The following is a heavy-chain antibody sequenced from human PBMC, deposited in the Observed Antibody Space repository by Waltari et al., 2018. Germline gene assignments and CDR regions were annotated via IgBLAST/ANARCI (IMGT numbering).Heavy chain of an antibody. Sequence: QVQLVQSGTEVKKPGASVTVSCKASGYAFTGYFLSGVRQAPGQGLEWMGWINPDSGDTNCTQKFQGRVTMTRDTSINTAYMQLSGLRSDDTAVYYCARPWPGRAAAAPYYFDSWGQGTMAIVSS. CDR1: GYAFTGYF. J-gene: IGHJ4*02. D-gene: IGHD6-13*01. V-gene: IGHV1-2*02. CDR2: INPDSGDT. CDR3: ARPWPGRAAAAPYYFDS.